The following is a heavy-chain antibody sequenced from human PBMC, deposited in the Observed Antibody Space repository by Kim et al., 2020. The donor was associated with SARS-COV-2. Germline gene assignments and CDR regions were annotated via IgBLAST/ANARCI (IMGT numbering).Heavy chain of an antibody. CDR2: ISGDGGST. Sequence: GGSLRLSCAASGFTFDDYAMHWVRQAPGKGLEWVSLISGDGGSTYYADSVKGRFTISRDNSKNSLYLQMNSLRTEDTALYYCAKIAWIQLWSGEGAFDIWGQGTMVTVSS. V-gene: IGHV3-43*02. J-gene: IGHJ3*02. CDR1: GFTFDDYA. CDR3: AKIAWIQLWSGEGAFDI. D-gene: IGHD5-18*01.